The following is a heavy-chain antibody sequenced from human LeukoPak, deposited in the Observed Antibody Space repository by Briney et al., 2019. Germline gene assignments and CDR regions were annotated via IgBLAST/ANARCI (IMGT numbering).Heavy chain of an antibody. CDR2: IKQDGSEK. J-gene: IGHJ4*02. CDR1: GFTFSSYW. D-gene: IGHD3-3*01. CDR3: ARSHYDSWSGFDVPYY. Sequence: GGSLRLSCAASGFTFSSYWMSWVRQAPGKGLEWVANIKQDGSEKYYVDSVKGRFTISRDNAKNSLYLQMNSLRAEDTAVYYCARSHYDSWSGFDVPYYWGQGTLVTVSS. V-gene: IGHV3-7*01.